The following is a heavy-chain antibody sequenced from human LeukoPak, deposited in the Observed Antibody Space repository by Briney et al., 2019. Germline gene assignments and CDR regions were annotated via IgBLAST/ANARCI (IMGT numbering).Heavy chain of an antibody. D-gene: IGHD2-15*01. J-gene: IGHJ6*03. CDR3: ASGSDIERTHYYYMYV. V-gene: IGHV4-34*01. Sequence: SETLSLTCALYGGSLSGYYWTWIRHPPGKGLGWIGEINHSRNTNYNPSLKNRLTRSVATSKNQFSLSLSSVTAADTAVYYCASGSDIERTHYYYMYVWGKGTTVTVSS. CDR2: INHSRNT. CDR1: GGSLSGYY.